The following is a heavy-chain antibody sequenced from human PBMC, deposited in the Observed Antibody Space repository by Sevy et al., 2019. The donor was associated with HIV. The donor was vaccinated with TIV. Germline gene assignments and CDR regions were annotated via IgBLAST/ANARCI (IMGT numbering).Heavy chain of an antibody. CDR1: GFTFSSYW. D-gene: IGHD3-22*01. CDR2: INSDGSST. CDR3: ARFRHYYDSSGYYHDAFDI. V-gene: IGHV3-74*01. Sequence: GGSLRLSCAASGFTFSSYWMHWVRQAPGKGLVWVSRINSDGSSTSYADSVKGRFTISRDNAKNTLYLQMNSLRAEDTAVYYCARFRHYYDSSGYYHDAFDIWGQWTMVTVSS. J-gene: IGHJ3*02.